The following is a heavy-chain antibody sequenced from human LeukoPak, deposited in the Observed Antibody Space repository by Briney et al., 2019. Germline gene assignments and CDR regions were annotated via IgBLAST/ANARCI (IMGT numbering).Heavy chain of an antibody. D-gene: IGHD3-22*01. V-gene: IGHV3-21*01. J-gene: IGHJ4*02. Sequence: GGSLRLSCAASGFTFSSYGMHWVRQAPGKGLEWVSSISSSGSYIYYADSVKGRFTISRDNAKNSLYLQMNSLRAEDTAVYYCARDPPRYYYDSSGSLDYWGQGTLVTVSS. CDR2: ISSSGSYI. CDR3: ARDPPRYYYDSSGSLDY. CDR1: GFTFSSYG.